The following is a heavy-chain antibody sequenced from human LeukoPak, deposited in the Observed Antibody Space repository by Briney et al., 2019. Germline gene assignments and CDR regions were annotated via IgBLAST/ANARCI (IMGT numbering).Heavy chain of an antibody. Sequence: SETLSLTCAVSGDSISSGGYSWSWIRQPPGKGLEWIGYIYHSGSTYYNPSLKSRVTISIDGSKNQFSLKLSSVTAADTAVYCCARAPLFQRGYSYGYIPNWFDPWGQGTLVTVSS. CDR1: GDSISSGGYS. CDR3: ARAPLFQRGYSYGYIPNWFDP. D-gene: IGHD5-18*01. V-gene: IGHV4-30-2*01. CDR2: IYHSGST. J-gene: IGHJ5*02.